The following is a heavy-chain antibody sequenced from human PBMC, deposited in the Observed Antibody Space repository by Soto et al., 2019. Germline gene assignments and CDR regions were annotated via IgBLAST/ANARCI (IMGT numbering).Heavy chain of an antibody. V-gene: IGHV3-48*02. D-gene: IGHD3-22*01. J-gene: IGHJ6*02. CDR2: ITTTSSTM. CDR1: GFIFSDYS. Sequence: QPGGSLRLSCTPSGFIFSDYSMNWARQAPGKGLEWISYITTTSSTMYYADSVKGRFTISRDNAKNSLYLQMNSLRDEDTAVYYCARDSSGRQYYGMDVWGQGTTVTVSS. CDR3: ARDSSGRQYYGMDV.